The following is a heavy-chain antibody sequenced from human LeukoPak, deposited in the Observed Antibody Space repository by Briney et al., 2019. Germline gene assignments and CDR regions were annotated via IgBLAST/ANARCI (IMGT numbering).Heavy chain of an antibody. V-gene: IGHV3-53*01. CDR1: GFTVSSNY. D-gene: IGHD3-22*01. Sequence: GGSLRLSCAASGFTVSSNYMSWVRQAPGKGLEWVSVIYSGGSTCYADSVKGRFTISRDNSKNTLYLQMNSLRAEDTAVYYCATYYYDSSGYYYPTDYWGQGTLVTVSS. CDR3: ATYYYDSSGYYYPTDY. J-gene: IGHJ4*02. CDR2: IYSGGST.